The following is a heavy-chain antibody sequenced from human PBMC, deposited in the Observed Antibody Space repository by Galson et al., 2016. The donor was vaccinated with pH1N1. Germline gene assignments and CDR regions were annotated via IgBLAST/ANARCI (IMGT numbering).Heavy chain of an antibody. CDR3: VSYVAVAGIKWFDP. J-gene: IGHJ5*02. Sequence: SVKVSCKVSGYTLSELSMHWVRQAPGYGLEWMGGFDPEEGEIIYAQKFQGRVTMTEDMSTDTAHMEMGSLRSEDTAVYYCVSYVAVAGIKWFDPWGQGTLVTVSS. CDR1: GYTLSELS. D-gene: IGHD6-19*01. CDR2: FDPEEGEI. V-gene: IGHV1-24*01.